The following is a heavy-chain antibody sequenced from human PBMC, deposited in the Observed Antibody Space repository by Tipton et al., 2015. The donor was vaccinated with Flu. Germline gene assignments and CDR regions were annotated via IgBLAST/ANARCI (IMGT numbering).Heavy chain of an antibody. J-gene: IGHJ5*02. V-gene: IGHV4-30-4*01. CDR1: GGSISSGDYY. D-gene: IGHD3-22*01. CDR3: ARERGYYDSSGYRFDP. CDR2: IYYSGST. Sequence: LRLSCTVSGGSISSGDYYWSWIRQPPGKGLEWIGYIYYSGSTYYNPSLKSRVTISVDTSKNQFSLKLSSVTAADTAVYYCARERGYYDSSGYRFDPWGQGTLVTVSS.